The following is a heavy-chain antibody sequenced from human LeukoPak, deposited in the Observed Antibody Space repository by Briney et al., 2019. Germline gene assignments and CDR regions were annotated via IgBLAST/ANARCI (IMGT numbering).Heavy chain of an antibody. V-gene: IGHV3-30-3*01. CDR2: ISYDGGNK. CDR3: ARDERWLREIDY. J-gene: IGHJ4*02. CDR1: GFTFSNYA. Sequence: GGSLRLSCAASGFTFSNYAMDWVRQAPGKGLEWVAIISYDGGNKYYADSVKGRFTISRDNSKNTLYLLMDSLRPEDTAVYYCARDERWLREIDYWGQGTLVAVSS. D-gene: IGHD5-24*01.